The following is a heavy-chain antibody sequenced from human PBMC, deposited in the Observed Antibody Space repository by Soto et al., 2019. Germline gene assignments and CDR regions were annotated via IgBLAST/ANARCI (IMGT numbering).Heavy chain of an antibody. CDR3: AKGYNSGWSFFDY. D-gene: IGHD6-19*01. J-gene: IGHJ4*02. CDR2: ISGSGSST. CDR1: GFTFSSYA. Sequence: EVQLLESGGGLVQPGGSLRLSCAASGFTFSSYAMSWVRQTPGKGLEWVSAISGSGSSTYYADSVKGRFNISRDNSTNTVYLQMNSLRAEDTALYYCAKGYNSGWSFFDYWGQGTLVTVSS. V-gene: IGHV3-23*01.